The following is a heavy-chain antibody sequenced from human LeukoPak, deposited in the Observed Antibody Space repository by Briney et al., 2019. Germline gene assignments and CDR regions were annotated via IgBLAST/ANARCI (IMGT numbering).Heavy chain of an antibody. D-gene: IGHD2-15*01. Sequence: PGGSLRLSCAASGFTFSSYAMSWVRQAPGKGLEWVSGISGSGDSTYYADSVKGRFTISRDNSKNTVDLQMNSPRAEDTAIYYCAKEPSCSGGNCYYFDNWGQGTLVTVSS. V-gene: IGHV3-23*01. CDR3: AKEPSCSGGNCYYFDN. J-gene: IGHJ4*02. CDR2: ISGSGDST. CDR1: GFTFSSYA.